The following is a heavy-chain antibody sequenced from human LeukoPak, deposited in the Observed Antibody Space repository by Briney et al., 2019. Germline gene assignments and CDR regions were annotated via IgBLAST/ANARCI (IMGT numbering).Heavy chain of an antibody. Sequence: GGSLRLSGAASGFTFDGYGMSWVRQAPGKGLELVSGINWNGGSTGYADSVKGRFAISRDNAKNSLYLQMNSLRAEDTALYYCARNTRDVVGGVEYYYYMDVWGKGTTVTVSS. CDR1: GFTFDGYG. V-gene: IGHV3-20*04. D-gene: IGHD2-2*01. J-gene: IGHJ6*03. CDR3: ARNTRDVVGGVEYYYYMDV. CDR2: INWNGGST.